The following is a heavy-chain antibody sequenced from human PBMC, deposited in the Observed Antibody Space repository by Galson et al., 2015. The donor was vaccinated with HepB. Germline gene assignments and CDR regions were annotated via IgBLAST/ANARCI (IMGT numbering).Heavy chain of an antibody. J-gene: IGHJ4*02. D-gene: IGHD4-23*01. Sequence: SLRLSCAASGFTFSSYGMHWVRQAPGKGLEWVAAISYDGSNKYYADSVKGRFTISRDNSKNTLYLQMNSLRAEDTAVYYCAKGAYGGNSELDYWGQGTLVTVSS. CDR1: GFTFSSYG. V-gene: IGHV3-30*18. CDR3: AKGAYGGNSELDY. CDR2: ISYDGSNK.